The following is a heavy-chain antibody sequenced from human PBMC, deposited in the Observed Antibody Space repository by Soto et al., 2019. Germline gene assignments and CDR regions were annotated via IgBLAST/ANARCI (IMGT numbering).Heavy chain of an antibody. CDR2: ISGSGGST. D-gene: IGHD3-22*01. CDR3: AKVPYYDSSGYLDY. CDR1: GFTFSSYA. Sequence: GGSLRLSCAASGFTFSSYAMSWVRQAPGKGLEWVSAISGSGGSTYYADSVKGRFTISRDNSKNTLYLQMNSLRAEDTAVYYCAKVPYYDSSGYLDYWGQGTLVTVSS. V-gene: IGHV3-23*01. J-gene: IGHJ4*02.